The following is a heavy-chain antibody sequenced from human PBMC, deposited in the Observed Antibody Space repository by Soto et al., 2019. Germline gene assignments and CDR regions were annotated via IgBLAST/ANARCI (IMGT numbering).Heavy chain of an antibody. Sequence: GGSLRLSCEASGFTFNTYSMHWVRQPPGKGLEWLAAIWYDGTQKYYADSAKGRFIISRDNSKKTLYLEMNSLRAEDTAVYYCARAGGTTVTGLWHFDSWGQGTLVTVSS. CDR2: IWYDGTQK. CDR1: GFTFNTYS. D-gene: IGHD4-17*01. CDR3: ARAGGTTVTGLWHFDS. J-gene: IGHJ4*02. V-gene: IGHV3-33*01.